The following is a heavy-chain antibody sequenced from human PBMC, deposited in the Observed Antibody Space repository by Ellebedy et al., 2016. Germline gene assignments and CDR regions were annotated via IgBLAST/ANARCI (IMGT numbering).Heavy chain of an antibody. CDR3: AKNRVSGRGYPDY. Sequence: GESLKISCAASGFTFSNYAVSWVRQAPGKGLEWVSIISGSGGNTYYADSVKGRFTISRDNSKNTVYLQMNGLRAEDTAVYYCAKNRVSGRGYPDYWGQGTLVTVSS. CDR1: GFTFSNYA. V-gene: IGHV3-23*01. J-gene: IGHJ4*02. CDR2: ISGSGGNT. D-gene: IGHD3-22*01.